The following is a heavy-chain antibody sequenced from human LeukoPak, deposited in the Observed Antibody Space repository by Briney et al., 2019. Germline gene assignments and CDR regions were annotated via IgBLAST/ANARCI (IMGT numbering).Heavy chain of an antibody. Sequence: GGSLRLSCAASGFTVSNNYMTWVRQAPGKGLEWVSLIYSAGSTYYADSVKGRFTISGDNSENTVYLQMNSLRAEDTAVYYCARNIPVTRWGYWGQGTLVTVSS. CDR1: GFTVSNNY. D-gene: IGHD2-21*01. CDR2: IYSAGST. J-gene: IGHJ4*02. CDR3: ARNIPVTRWGY. V-gene: IGHV3-66*01.